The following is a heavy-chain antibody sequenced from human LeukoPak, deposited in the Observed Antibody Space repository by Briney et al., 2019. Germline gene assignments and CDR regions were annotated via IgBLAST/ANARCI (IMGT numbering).Heavy chain of an antibody. CDR1: GGTFSSYA. CDR2: IIPIFGTA. D-gene: IGHD3-22*01. V-gene: IGHV1-69*06. J-gene: IGHJ4*02. Sequence: SVKVSCKASGGTFSSYAISWARQAPGQGLEWMGGIIPIFGTANYAQKFQGRVTITADKSTSTAYMELSSLRSEDTAVYYCAKDPYHIDSSGYYYHGYFDYWGQGTLVTVSS. CDR3: AKDPYHIDSSGYYYHGYFDY.